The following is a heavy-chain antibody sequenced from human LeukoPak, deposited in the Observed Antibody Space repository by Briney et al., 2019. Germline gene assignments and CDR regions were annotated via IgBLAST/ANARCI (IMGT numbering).Heavy chain of an antibody. CDR1: GFTFIDFA. J-gene: IGHJ5*02. CDR2: ISADGSDI. CDR3: ARSAFGIINNWFDP. V-gene: IGHV3-30-3*01. D-gene: IGHD3-10*01. Sequence: GGSLNFSCAAPGFTFIDFAIHGFRQTPAKGLEWGPVISADGSDIYYADSVKGRFTISRDNSKNTLFLQMSSLRAEDTAVYYCARSAFGIINNWFDPWGQGSLVTVSS.